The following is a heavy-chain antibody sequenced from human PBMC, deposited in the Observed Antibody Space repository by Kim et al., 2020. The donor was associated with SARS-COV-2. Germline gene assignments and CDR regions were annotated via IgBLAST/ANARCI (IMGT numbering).Heavy chain of an antibody. CDR1: GFTFSSYA. CDR2: ISYDGSNK. CDR3: ARDGIREAAGPNPHYYFDY. J-gene: IGHJ4*02. D-gene: IGHD6-13*01. V-gene: IGHV3-30*04. Sequence: GGSLRLSCAASGFTFSSYAMHWVRQAPGKGLEWVAVISYDGSNKYYADSVKGRFTISRDNSKNTLYLQMNSLRAEDTAVYYCARDGIREAAGPNPHYYFDYWGQGTLVTVSS.